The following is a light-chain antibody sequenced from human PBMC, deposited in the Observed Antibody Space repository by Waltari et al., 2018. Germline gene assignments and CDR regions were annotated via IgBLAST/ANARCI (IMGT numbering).Light chain of an antibody. J-gene: IGLJ2*01. V-gene: IGLV4-60*03. CDR2: IESSVTF. CDR3: ETWDSKHHI. Sequence: QPVLTQSSSASASLGPSVKLTCTLSSAYITYIISWHQQQPGKAPRYLMKIESSVTFNRGSGVPDRFSGSTSEADFYLTISNLQSEDEADYYCETWDSKHHIFGGGTKLTVL. CDR1: SAYITYI.